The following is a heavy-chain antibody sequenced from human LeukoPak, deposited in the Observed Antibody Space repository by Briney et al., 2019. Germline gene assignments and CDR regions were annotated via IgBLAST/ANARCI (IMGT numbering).Heavy chain of an antibody. CDR2: IYPGDSDT. Sequence: GESLKISCKGSGYSFTSYWIGWVRQMPGKGLEWMVIIYPGDSDTRYSPSFQGQVTISADKSISTAYLQWSSLKASDTAMYYCARRVRYYYDSSGYFSDAFDIWGQGTMVTVSS. CDR3: ARRVRYYYDSSGYFSDAFDI. V-gene: IGHV5-51*01. D-gene: IGHD3-22*01. CDR1: GYSFTSYW. J-gene: IGHJ3*02.